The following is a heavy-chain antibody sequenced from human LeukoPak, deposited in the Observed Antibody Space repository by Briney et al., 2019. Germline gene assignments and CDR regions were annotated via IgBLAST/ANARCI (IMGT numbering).Heavy chain of an antibody. CDR3: AREDYYDNY. Sequence: SETLSLTCAVYGGSFSGYYWSWIRQPPGKGLEWIREINHSGSTNYNPSLKSRVTISVDTSKNQFSLKLSSATAADTAVYYCAREDYYDNYWGQGTLVTVSS. CDR2: INHSGST. D-gene: IGHD3-22*01. V-gene: IGHV4-34*01. J-gene: IGHJ4*02. CDR1: GGSFSGYY.